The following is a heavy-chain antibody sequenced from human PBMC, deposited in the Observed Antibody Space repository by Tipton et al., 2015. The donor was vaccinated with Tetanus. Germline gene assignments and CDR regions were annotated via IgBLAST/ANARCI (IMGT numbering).Heavy chain of an antibody. V-gene: IGHV1-2*02. D-gene: IGHD3-3*01. CDR3: ARAGPQATFGVKYGMDV. CDR1: GYTFTGNY. J-gene: IGHJ6*02. Sequence: QLVQSGPEVKKPGASVKVSCKAAGYTFTGNYLQWVRQAPGQGLEWMGWINPDSGGTNSAQKFQGRVTMTRDTSISTAYMDLSRLRSADTAVYYCARAGPQATFGVKYGMDVWGQGTTVTVSS. CDR2: INPDSGGT.